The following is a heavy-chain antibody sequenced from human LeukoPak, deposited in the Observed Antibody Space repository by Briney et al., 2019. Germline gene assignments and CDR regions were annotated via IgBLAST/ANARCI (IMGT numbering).Heavy chain of an antibody. J-gene: IGHJ4*02. CDR1: GGSISSGSYY. V-gene: IGHV4-39*01. D-gene: IGHD5-18*01. Sequence: LEALSLTCTVSGGSISSGSYYWGWIRQPPGKGLEWIGSIYYSGSTYYNPSLKSRVTIPVDTSKNQFSLKLSSVTAADTAVYYCASRAMEFDYWGQGTLVTVSS. CDR2: IYYSGST. CDR3: ASRAMEFDY.